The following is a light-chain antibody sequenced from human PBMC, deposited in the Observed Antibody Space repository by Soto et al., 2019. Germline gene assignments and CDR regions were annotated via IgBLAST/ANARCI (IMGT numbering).Light chain of an antibody. CDR3: SSFTNNSTVV. CDR1: SSDVGGYNY. Sequence: QSVLTQPASVSGSPGQSITISCTGTSSDVGGYNYVSWYQQHPGKAPKLMIYDVSNRPPGVANRFSASKSGNTASPAISGVKAEDVGDYYRSSFTNNSTVVFGGEAELT. V-gene: IGLV2-14*01. J-gene: IGLJ2*01. CDR2: DVS.